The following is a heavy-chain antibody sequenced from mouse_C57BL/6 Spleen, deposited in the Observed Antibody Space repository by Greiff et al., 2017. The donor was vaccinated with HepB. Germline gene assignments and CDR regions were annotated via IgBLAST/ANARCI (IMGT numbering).Heavy chain of an antibody. CDR2: ISDGGSYT. CDR1: GFTFSSYA. V-gene: IGHV5-4*01. J-gene: IGHJ4*01. D-gene: IGHD2-1*01. CDR3: ARGVYQGPYYAMDY. Sequence: EVHLVESGGGLVKPGGSLKLSCAASGFTFSSYAMSWVRQTPEKRLEWVATISDGGSYTYYPDNVKGRFTISRDNAKNNLYLQMSHLKSEDTAMYYCARGVYQGPYYAMDYWGQGTSVTVSS.